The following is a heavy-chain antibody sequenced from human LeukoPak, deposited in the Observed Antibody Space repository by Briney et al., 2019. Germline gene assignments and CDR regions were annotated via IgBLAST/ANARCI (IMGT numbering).Heavy chain of an antibody. CDR1: GFTFSNYG. CDR2: ISSSSSSYI. D-gene: IGHD6-19*01. CDR3: ARDLGYSSGPNY. V-gene: IGHV3-21*01. J-gene: IGHJ4*02. Sequence: GGSLRLSCAASGFTFSNYGMNWVRQAPGKGLEWVSCISSSSSSYIDYADSVKGRFTISRDNAKNSLYLQMNSLRAEDTAVYYCARDLGYSSGPNYWGQGTRVTVSS.